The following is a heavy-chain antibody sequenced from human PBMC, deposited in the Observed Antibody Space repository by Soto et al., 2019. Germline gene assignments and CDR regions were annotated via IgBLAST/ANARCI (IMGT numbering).Heavy chain of an antibody. V-gene: IGHV3-23*01. Sequence: EVQLLESGGGLVQPGGSLRLSCAASGFSFSDYPMTWVRQVSGKGLQWVSTISGSGDTTYYTDSVKGRFTISRDNSRNTLYLLMNSLRAEDTALYYCANDRLRGGHYTSFDCWGQGTLVTVSS. CDR2: ISGSGDTT. CDR1: GFSFSDYP. CDR3: ANDRLRGGHYTSFDC. D-gene: IGHD3-22*01. J-gene: IGHJ4*02.